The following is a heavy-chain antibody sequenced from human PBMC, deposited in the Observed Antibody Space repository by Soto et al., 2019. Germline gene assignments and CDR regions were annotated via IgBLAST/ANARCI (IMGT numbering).Heavy chain of an antibody. CDR1: GFTFSSYD. Sequence: GGSLRLSCAASGFTFSSYDMHWVRQATGKGLEWVSAIGTAGDTYYPGSVKGRFTISRINAKNSLYLQMNSLRAEDTAVYYCARGGGHCGGDCYPWSDAFDIWGQGTMVTVSS. D-gene: IGHD2-21*02. CDR3: ARGGGHCGGDCYPWSDAFDI. J-gene: IGHJ3*02. CDR2: IGTAGDT. V-gene: IGHV3-13*01.